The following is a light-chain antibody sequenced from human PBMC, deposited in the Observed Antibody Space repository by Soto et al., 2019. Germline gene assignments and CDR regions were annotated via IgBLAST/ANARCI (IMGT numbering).Light chain of an antibody. V-gene: IGLV2-23*02. CDR3: SSYAGSSGV. CDR2: EVS. J-gene: IGLJ3*02. Sequence: QSVLTQPASVSGSPGQSITISCTGTSSDVGSYNLVSWYQQHPGKAPKLMIYEVSKRPSGVSNRFSGSKSGNTASLTISGLQAEDEADYYCSSYAGSSGVFGGGTKLTVL. CDR1: SSDVGSYNL.